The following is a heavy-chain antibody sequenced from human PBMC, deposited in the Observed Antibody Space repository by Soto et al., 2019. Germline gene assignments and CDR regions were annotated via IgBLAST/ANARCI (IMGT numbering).Heavy chain of an antibody. CDR2: ISGGGGTT. V-gene: IGHV3-23*01. CDR3: AKGRSYYYYYGVDV. J-gene: IGHJ6*02. Sequence: GGSQRLSSTASGFNFGSYAMSWVRQAPGKGLEWVSAISGGGGTTYYADSVKGRFTISRDNSKSTLYLQMNSLRAEDTALYYCAKGRSYYYYYGVDVWGQGTTVTVSS. CDR1: GFNFGSYA.